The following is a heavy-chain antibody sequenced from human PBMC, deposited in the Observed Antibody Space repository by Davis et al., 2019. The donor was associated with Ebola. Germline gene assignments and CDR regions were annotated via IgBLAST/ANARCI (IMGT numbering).Heavy chain of an antibody. CDR3: ARDLLGIQEW. V-gene: IGHV3-66*01. D-gene: IGHD5-18*01. CDR1: GFTVSSNY. Sequence: GESLKISCAASGFTVSSNYMSWVRQAPGKGLEWVSVIYSGGSTYYADSVKGRFTISRDNAKNSLYLQMNSLRAEETAGYYCARDLLGIQEWWGQGTLVTVSS. J-gene: IGHJ4*02. CDR2: IYSGGST.